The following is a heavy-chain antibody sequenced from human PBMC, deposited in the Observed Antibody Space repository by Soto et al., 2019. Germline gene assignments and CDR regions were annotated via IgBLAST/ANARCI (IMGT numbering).Heavy chain of an antibody. CDR1: GGTFSRHA. CDR3: ARGWGYDSNDYYYAY. Sequence: QVQLVQSGAEVRKPGSSVKVSCKASGGTFSRHAISWVRQAPGQGLEWVGGNIPIFGTANHAQKFQGRVTIIADESTSTVYMELSSLRSEDTAMYYCARGWGYDSNDYYYAYWGQGTLVIVSS. V-gene: IGHV1-69*01. J-gene: IGHJ4*02. CDR2: NIPIFGTA. D-gene: IGHD3-22*01.